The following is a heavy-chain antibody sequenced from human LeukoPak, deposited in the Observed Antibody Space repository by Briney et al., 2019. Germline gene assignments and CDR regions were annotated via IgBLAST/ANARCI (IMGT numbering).Heavy chain of an antibody. Sequence: GGSLRLSCAASGFTVSTNYMNWVRQAPGKGLEWVSYISSSGSTIYYADSVKGRFTISRDNAKNSLYLQMNSLRAEDTAVYYCAELGITMIGGVWGKGTTVTISS. J-gene: IGHJ6*04. D-gene: IGHD3-10*02. V-gene: IGHV3-48*03. CDR2: ISSSGSTI. CDR3: AELGITMIGGV. CDR1: GFTVSTNY.